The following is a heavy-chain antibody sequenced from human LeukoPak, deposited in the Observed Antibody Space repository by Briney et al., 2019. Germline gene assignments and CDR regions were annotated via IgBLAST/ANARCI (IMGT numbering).Heavy chain of an antibody. CDR2: IGGSGGGT. J-gene: IGHJ4*02. D-gene: IGHD6-19*01. Sequence: GGSLRLSCAASAFTFTSFAVTWVPQAPGKGLEWVSPIGGSGGGTFYADSVKGRFTISRDNSKNILYLQMNSLRVDDTAVYYCAKGSSSGWSKFDYWGQGTLVTVSS. CDR1: AFTFTSFA. CDR3: AKGSSSGWSKFDY. V-gene: IGHV3-23*01.